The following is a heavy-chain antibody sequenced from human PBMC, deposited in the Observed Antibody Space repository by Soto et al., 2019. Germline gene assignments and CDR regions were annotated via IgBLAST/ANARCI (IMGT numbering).Heavy chain of an antibody. Sequence: GGSLRLSCAASGFTFRRHAVHWVRQAPGKGLEWVAVVSSDGSAKYYLDSVKGRFTSSRDNSKNTAFLQLNSLSSEDTAVYYCARSRSGAVADSFDSWGQGTLVTVSS. D-gene: IGHD3-10*01. J-gene: IGHJ4*02. V-gene: IGHV3-30*04. CDR2: VSSDGSAK. CDR1: GFTFRRHA. CDR3: ARSRSGAVADSFDS.